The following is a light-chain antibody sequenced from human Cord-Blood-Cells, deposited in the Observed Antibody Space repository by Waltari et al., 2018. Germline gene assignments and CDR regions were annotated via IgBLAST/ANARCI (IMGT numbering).Light chain of an antibody. V-gene: IGLV2-14*01. Sequence: HSALTQPASVSGSPGQSITISCTGTSSDVAGYNYVSWYQQHPGKAPKLMIYDVSKRHSGVSNRFSGSKSGNTASLTISGLQAEDEADYYCSSYTSSSTLRVFGGGTKLTVL. CDR2: DVS. CDR1: SSDVAGYNY. CDR3: SSYTSSSTLRV. J-gene: IGLJ3*02.